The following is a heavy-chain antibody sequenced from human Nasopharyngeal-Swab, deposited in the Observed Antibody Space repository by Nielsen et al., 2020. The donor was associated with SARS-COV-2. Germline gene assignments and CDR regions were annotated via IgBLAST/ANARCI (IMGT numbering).Heavy chain of an antibody. CDR3: AADQGVQGARGDY. J-gene: IGHJ4*02. V-gene: IGHV1-58*01. D-gene: IGHD3-10*01. Sequence: SVKVSCKASGFTFTSSAVQWVRQARGQRLEWIGWIVVGSGNTNYAQKFRERVTITRDMSTSTAYMELSSLRSEDTAVYYCAADQGVQGARGDYWGQGTLVTVSS. CDR2: IVVGSGNT. CDR1: GFTFTSSA.